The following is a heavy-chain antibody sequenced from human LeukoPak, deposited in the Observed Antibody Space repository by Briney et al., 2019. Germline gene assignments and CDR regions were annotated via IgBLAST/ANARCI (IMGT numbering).Heavy chain of an antibody. J-gene: IGHJ5*02. V-gene: IGHV1-46*01. CDR3: ARGPPGRVYDSSKRGLFDP. Sequence: ASVKVSCKASGYTFSSYYMHWVRQAPGQGLELMGIINPSGGTTSYAQKFQGRLTMTRDTSTSTVFMELSSLRSEDTAVYYCARGPPGRVYDSSKRGLFDPWGQGTLVTVSS. CDR2: INPSGGTT. D-gene: IGHD3-22*01. CDR1: GYTFSSYY.